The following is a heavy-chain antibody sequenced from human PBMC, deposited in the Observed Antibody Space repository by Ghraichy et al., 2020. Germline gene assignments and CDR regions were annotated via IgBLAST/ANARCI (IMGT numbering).Heavy chain of an antibody. CDR2: IYIGGSI. V-gene: IGHV3-53*01. Sequence: GGSLRLSCAASGFTVSSNYMSWVRQAPGKGLEWVSVIYIGGSIYYADSVKGRFSISRDNSQNTLYLQMNSLRAEDTAVYFCTIGARYYADSSGYYPDYWGHGTLVTVSS. CDR1: GFTVSSNY. D-gene: IGHD3-22*01. CDR3: TIGARYYADSSGYYPDY. J-gene: IGHJ4*01.